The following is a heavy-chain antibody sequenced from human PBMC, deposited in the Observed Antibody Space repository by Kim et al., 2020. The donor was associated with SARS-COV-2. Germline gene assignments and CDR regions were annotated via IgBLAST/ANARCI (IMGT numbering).Heavy chain of an antibody. Sequence: SETLSLTCAVYGGSFSGYYWSWIRQPPGKGLEWIGEINHSGSTNYNPSLKSRVTISVDTSKNQFSLKLSSVTAADTAVYYCALYYYGSGSYRRGQEYGMDVWGQGTTVTVSS. CDR3: ALYYYGSGSYRRGQEYGMDV. D-gene: IGHD3-10*01. V-gene: IGHV4-34*01. J-gene: IGHJ6*02. CDR2: INHSGST. CDR1: GGSFSGYY.